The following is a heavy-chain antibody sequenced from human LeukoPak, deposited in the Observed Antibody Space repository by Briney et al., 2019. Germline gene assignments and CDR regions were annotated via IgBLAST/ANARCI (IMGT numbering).Heavy chain of an antibody. CDR1: GFTFSSYW. Sequence: GGSLRLSCAASGFTFSSYWMSWVRQAPGKGLEWVANIKQDGSEKYYVDSVKGRFTISRDNAKNSLYLQMNSLRAEDTAVYYCARGYDFWSGYFSYYGMDVWGQGTTVTVSS. CDR3: ARGYDFWSGYFSYYGMDV. J-gene: IGHJ6*02. V-gene: IGHV3-7*03. CDR2: IKQDGSEK. D-gene: IGHD3-3*01.